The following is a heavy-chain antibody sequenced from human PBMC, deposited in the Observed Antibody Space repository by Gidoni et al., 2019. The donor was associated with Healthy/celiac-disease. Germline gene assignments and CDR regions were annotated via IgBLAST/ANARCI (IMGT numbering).Heavy chain of an antibody. V-gene: IGHV4-34*01. CDR1: GGSFSGYY. CDR3: ARGGYDSTIDY. D-gene: IGHD3-22*01. Sequence: QVQLQQWGAGLLKPSETLSLTCAVYGGSFSGYYWSWIRQPPGKGLEWIGEINHSGSTNYNPSLKSRVTISVDTSKNQFSLRLSSVTAADTAVYFCARGGYDSTIDYWGQGTLVTVSS. J-gene: IGHJ4*02. CDR2: INHSGST.